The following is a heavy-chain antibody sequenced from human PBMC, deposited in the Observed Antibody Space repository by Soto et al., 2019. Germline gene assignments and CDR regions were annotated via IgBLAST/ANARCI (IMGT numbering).Heavy chain of an antibody. J-gene: IGHJ4*02. CDR3: AKDIIQWELEGFVY. Sequence: QVQLVESGGGVVQPGRSLRLSCAASGFTFSSYGMHWVRQAPGKGLEWVEVISYDGSNNYYADSVKGRVTISRDNSKNTLYLQMNSLRAEDTAVYYCAKDIIQWELEGFVYWGQGTLVTVSS. CDR1: GFTFSSYG. CDR2: ISYDGSNN. D-gene: IGHD1-26*01. V-gene: IGHV3-30*18.